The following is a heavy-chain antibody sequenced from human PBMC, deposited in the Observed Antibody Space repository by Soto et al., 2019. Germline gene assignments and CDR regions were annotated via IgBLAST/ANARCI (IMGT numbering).Heavy chain of an antibody. Sequence: QVQLQESGPGLVKPSQTLSLTCTVSGGSISSGGYYWSWIRQHPGKGLEWIGYIYYSGSTYYNPSLKCRVTISVDTSKNQFSLKLSSVTAADTAVYYCASPILTGYYTDAFDIWGQGTMVTVSS. V-gene: IGHV4-31*03. CDR1: GGSISSGGYY. CDR3: ASPILTGYYTDAFDI. J-gene: IGHJ3*02. CDR2: IYYSGST. D-gene: IGHD3-9*01.